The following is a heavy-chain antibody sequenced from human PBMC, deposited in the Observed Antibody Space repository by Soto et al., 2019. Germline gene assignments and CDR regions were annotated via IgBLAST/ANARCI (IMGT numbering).Heavy chain of an antibody. V-gene: IGHV4-39*02. D-gene: IGHD2-2*01. Sequence: QLQLQGSGPGLVKPSETLSLTCTVSGGSVGSSSYYWGWIRQPPGKALEWIGSIYYNGNTFYNPSLESRVSISIDTSRNHFSLNLRSVTATDTAVYFCARRLKYCSSARCNFDYWGQGNLVTVSS. CDR1: GGSVGSSSYY. CDR2: IYYNGNT. J-gene: IGHJ4*02. CDR3: ARRLKYCSSARCNFDY.